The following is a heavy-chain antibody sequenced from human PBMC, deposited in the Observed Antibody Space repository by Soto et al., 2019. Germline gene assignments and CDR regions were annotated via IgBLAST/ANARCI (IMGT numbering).Heavy chain of an antibody. V-gene: IGHV1-69*06. D-gene: IGHD6-13*01. CDR1: GYSFSSHA. Sequence: QVQLEQSGSEVKKSGSSVKVSCKASGYSFSSHAITWVRQAPGQGLEWMGGIIPVFGTPSYAQKFQGRVTISEDKSTNTSYLALRSLRSEDTAVYYCARGGALSTSWYWGDGLDSWGQGTQVTVSS. CDR3: ARGGALSTSWYWGDGLDS. J-gene: IGHJ4*02. CDR2: IIPVFGTP.